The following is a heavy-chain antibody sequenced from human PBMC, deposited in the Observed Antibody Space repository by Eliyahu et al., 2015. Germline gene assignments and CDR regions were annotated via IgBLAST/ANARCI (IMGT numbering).Heavy chain of an antibody. Sequence: EVQLVESGGGLVKPGGSLRLSCAASGFTFSSYSMNWVRQAPGKGLEWVSSISSSSSYIYYADSVKGRFTISRDNAKNSLYLQMNSLRAEDTAVYYCARLEGFGELFLDYWGQGTLVTVSS. CDR2: ISSSSSYI. D-gene: IGHD3-10*01. J-gene: IGHJ4*02. CDR1: GFTFSSYS. CDR3: ARLEGFGELFLDY. V-gene: IGHV3-21*01.